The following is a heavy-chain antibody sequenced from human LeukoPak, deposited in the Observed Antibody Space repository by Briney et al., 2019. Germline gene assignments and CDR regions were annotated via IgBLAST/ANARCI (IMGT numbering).Heavy chain of an antibody. CDR1: GFTFSDYY. CDR2: ISSSGSTT. D-gene: IGHD5-18*01. V-gene: IGHV3-11*01. J-gene: IGHJ2*01. CDR3: AKDTASSWWYFDL. Sequence: SGGSLRLSCAASGFTFSDYYMSWIRQAPGKVLEWVSYISSSGSTTYYADSVKGRFTISRDNSKNTLYLQMNSLRAEDTAVYYCAKDTASSWWYFDLWGRGTMVTVSS.